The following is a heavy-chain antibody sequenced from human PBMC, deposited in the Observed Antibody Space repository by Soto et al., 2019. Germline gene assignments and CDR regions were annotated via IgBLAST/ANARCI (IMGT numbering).Heavy chain of an antibody. CDR3: ASPPGIAVAGTGGGGYYYYGMDV. Sequence: GGSLRLSCAASGFTFSSYAMHWVRQAPGKGLEWVAVISYDGSNKYYADSVKGRFTISRDNSKNTLYLQMNSLRAEDTAVYYWASPPGIAVAGTGGGGYYYYGMDVWGQGTTVTVSS. D-gene: IGHD6-19*01. J-gene: IGHJ6*02. V-gene: IGHV3-30-3*01. CDR1: GFTFSSYA. CDR2: ISYDGSNK.